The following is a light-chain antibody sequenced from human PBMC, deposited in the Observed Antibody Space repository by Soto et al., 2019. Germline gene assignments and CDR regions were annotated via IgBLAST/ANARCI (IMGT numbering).Light chain of an antibody. J-gene: IGLJ3*02. CDR2: VNN. Sequence: QSVLTQPPSVSGAPGQRVTISCTASSSNIGAGYDVHWYQQVTGTAPKLLIYVNNNRPSGVPDRFSGSKSGTSASLVITGLQAEDEADYYCQSYDSSLSASVFGGGTQLTVL. CDR3: QSYDSSLSASV. V-gene: IGLV1-40*01. CDR1: SSNIGAGYD.